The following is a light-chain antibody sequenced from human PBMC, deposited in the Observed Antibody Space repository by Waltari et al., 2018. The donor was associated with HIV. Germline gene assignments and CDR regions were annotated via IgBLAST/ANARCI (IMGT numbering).Light chain of an antibody. V-gene: IGLV2-23*02. Sequence: QSALTQPASVSGSPGQSITISCTGTSSYVGSYNLVSWYQQHPGKAPKLMIYEVSKRPSGVSHRFSGSEAGNTASLTISELQAEDEADYYCCSYAGRSRVFGGGTKLTVL. J-gene: IGLJ3*02. CDR2: EVS. CDR1: SSYVGSYNL. CDR3: CSYAGRSRV.